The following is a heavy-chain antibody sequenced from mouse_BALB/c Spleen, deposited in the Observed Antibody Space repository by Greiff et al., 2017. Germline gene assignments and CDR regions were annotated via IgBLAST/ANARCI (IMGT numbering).Heavy chain of an antibody. J-gene: IGHJ3*01. CDR3: TRDEAMITTGAWFAY. CDR1: GFTFSSYT. D-gene: IGHD2-4*01. CDR2: ISSGGSYT. Sequence: EVKVVESGGGLVKPGGSLKLSCAASGFTFSSYTMSWVRQTPEKRLEWVATISSGGSYTYYPDSVKGRFTISRDNAKNTLYLQMSSLKSEDTAMYYCTRDEAMITTGAWFAYWGQGTLVTVSA. V-gene: IGHV5-6-4*01.